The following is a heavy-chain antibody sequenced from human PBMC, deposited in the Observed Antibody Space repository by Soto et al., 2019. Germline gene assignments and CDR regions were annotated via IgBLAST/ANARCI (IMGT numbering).Heavy chain of an antibody. D-gene: IGHD6-19*01. CDR3: AKDLSSGWYGADY. V-gene: IGHV3-9*01. J-gene: IGHJ4*02. CDR1: GFTFDDYA. CDR2: ISWNSGSI. Sequence: DVQLVESGGGLVQPGRSLRLSCAASGFTFDDYAMHWVRQAPGKGLEWVSGISWNSGSIGYADSVKGRFTISRDNAKNSLYLQMNSLRAEDTALYYCAKDLSSGWYGADYWGQGTLVTVSS.